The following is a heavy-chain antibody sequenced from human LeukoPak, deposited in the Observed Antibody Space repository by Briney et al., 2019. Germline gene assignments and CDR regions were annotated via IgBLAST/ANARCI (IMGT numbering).Heavy chain of an antibody. J-gene: IGHJ4*02. V-gene: IGHV3-30-3*01. CDR1: GFTFSSYA. CDR3: AKSGSLRDFDY. CDR2: ISYDGSNK. Sequence: GGSLRLSCAASGFTFSSYAMHWVRQAPGKGLEWVAVISYDGSNKYYADSVKGRFTISRDNSKNTLYLQMNSLRAEDTAVYYCAKSGSLRDFDYWGQGTLVTVSS. D-gene: IGHD1-26*01.